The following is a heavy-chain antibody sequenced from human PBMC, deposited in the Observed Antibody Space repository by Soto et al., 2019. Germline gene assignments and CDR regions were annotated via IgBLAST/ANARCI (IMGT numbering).Heavy chain of an antibody. CDR1: GGSISSGGYY. J-gene: IGHJ4*02. CDR3: ARADYYDSSGYYLDY. D-gene: IGHD3-22*01. Sequence: SETLSLTCTVSGGSISSGGYYWSWIRQHPGKGLEWIGYIYYSGSTYYNPSLKSRVTISVDTAKNQFSLKLSSVTAADTAVYYCARADYYDSSGYYLDYWGQGTLVTVSS. V-gene: IGHV4-31*03. CDR2: IYYSGST.